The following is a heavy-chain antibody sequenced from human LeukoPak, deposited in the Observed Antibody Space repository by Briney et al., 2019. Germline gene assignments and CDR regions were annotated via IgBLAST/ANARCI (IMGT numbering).Heavy chain of an antibody. CDR2: TYFRSKWYY. CDR1: GYSVSTNSAA. Sequence: SQTLSLTCDISGYSVSTNSAAWNWIRQSPSRGLEWMGRTYFRSKWYYDYPASVKSRTTINPDTSKNQFSLQLNSVTPEDTAVYYCARDPDSSGWFGLDYWGQGISVTVSS. V-gene: IGHV6-1*01. CDR3: ARDPDSSGWFGLDY. D-gene: IGHD6-19*01. J-gene: IGHJ4*02.